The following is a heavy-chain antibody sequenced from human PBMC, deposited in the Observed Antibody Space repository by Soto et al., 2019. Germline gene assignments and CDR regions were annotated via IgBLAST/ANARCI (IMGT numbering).Heavy chain of an antibody. CDR3: AREVEQQLAMDV. CDR1: GYTFTSYY. CDR2: INPSGGST. V-gene: IGHV1-46*01. J-gene: IGHJ6*02. D-gene: IGHD6-13*01. Sequence: QVQLVQSGAEVKKPGASVKVSCKASGYTFTSYYMHWVRQAPGQGLEWMGIINPSGGSTSYAQKFQGKVTMTRDTSTSTVYMELSSLRSEDTAVYYCAREVEQQLAMDVWGQGTTVTVSS.